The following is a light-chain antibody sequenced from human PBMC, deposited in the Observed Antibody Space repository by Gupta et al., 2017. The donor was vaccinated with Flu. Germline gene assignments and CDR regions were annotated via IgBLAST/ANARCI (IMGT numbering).Light chain of an antibody. V-gene: IGKV2-30*01. CDR3: MQETHWHT. Sequence: DIVMTQSPLSLSVTLGQPASISCRSSQSLIYSDGNTYLTWFHQRPGQSPRRLIYKIFNRDSGVPERFSGSGSDTDFTLKISRVEAEDVGLYYCMQETHWHTFGQGTKLEIK. CDR1: QSLIYSDGNTY. CDR2: KIF. J-gene: IGKJ2*01.